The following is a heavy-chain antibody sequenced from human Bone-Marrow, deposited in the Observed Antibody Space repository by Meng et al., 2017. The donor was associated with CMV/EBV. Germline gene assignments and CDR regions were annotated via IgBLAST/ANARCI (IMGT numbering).Heavy chain of an antibody. V-gene: IGHV4-61*01. D-gene: IGHD3-3*01. CDR3: ARRSDFWSGYWENYFDY. J-gene: IGHJ4*02. CDR1: GGSVCSGSYY. CDR2: IYYSGST. Sequence: SETLSLTCPVSGGSVCSGSYYWSWIWQPPGKGLEWIGYIYYSGSTNYNPSLKSRVTISVDTSKNQFSLKLSSVTAADTAVYYCARRSDFWSGYWENYFDYWGQGPLVTVSS.